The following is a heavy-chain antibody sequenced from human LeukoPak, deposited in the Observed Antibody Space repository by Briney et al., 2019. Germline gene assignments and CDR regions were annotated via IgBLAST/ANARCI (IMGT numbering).Heavy chain of an antibody. V-gene: IGHV1-46*01. CDR1: GYTFTSYY. D-gene: IGHD3-16*01. J-gene: IGHJ6*02. CDR3: ARQRSPLYGMDV. CDR2: INPSGGST. Sequence: ASVKVSCKASGYTFTSYYMHWVRQAPGQGLEWMGVINPSGGSTSYAQKFQGRVTMTRDTSTSTVYMELSSLRSEDTAVYYCARQRSPLYGMDVWGQGTTVTVSS.